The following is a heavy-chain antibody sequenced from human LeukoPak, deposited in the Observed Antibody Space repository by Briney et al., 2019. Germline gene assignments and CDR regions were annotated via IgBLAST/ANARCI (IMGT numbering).Heavy chain of an antibody. J-gene: IGHJ4*02. CDR1: GGSFSGYY. D-gene: IGHD6-19*01. CDR2: INHSGST. V-gene: IGHV4-34*01. Sequence: SETLSLTCAVYGGSFSGYYWSWIRQAPGKGLEWIGEINHSGSTKYYPSPMSRVSTSVDTYKNKFPLQLSSMSAADTAVYYCARAAVAVAGYYFDYWGQGTLVTVSS. CDR3: ARAAVAVAGYYFDY.